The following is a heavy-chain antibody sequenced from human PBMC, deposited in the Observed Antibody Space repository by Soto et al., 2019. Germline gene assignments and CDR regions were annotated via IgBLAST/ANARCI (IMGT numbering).Heavy chain of an antibody. CDR2: ISSSSSTI. V-gene: IGHV3-48*02. J-gene: IGHJ4*02. CDR1: GFTFSSYS. CDR3: ARGDSSGSLNPYYFDY. Sequence: GGSLRLSCAASGFTFSSYSMNWVRQAPGKGLEWVSYISSSSSTIYYADSVKGRFTISRDNAKNSLYLQMNSLRDEDTAVYYCARGDSSGSLNPYYFDYWGQGTLVTVSS. D-gene: IGHD3-22*01.